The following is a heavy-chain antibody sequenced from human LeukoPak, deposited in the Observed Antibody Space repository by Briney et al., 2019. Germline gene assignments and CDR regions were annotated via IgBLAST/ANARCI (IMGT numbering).Heavy chain of an antibody. CDR3: ARELADYGVTY. CDR2: ISSSSSTI. J-gene: IGHJ4*02. V-gene: IGHV3-48*04. D-gene: IGHD4-17*01. CDR1: GFTFSSYS. Sequence: PGGSLRLSCAASGFTFSSYSMNWVRQAPGKGLEWVSYISSSSSTIYYADSVKGRFTISRDNAKNSLYLQMNSLRAEDTAVYYCARELADYGVTYWGQGTLVTVSS.